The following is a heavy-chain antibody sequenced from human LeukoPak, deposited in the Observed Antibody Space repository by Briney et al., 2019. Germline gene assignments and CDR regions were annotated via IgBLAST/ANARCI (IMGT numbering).Heavy chain of an antibody. CDR3: ALLAVASDFDY. CDR2: IGASGTTK. CDR1: GFPFTFYE. Sequence: GGSLRLSCAVSGFPFTFYEMNWVRQAPGKGLEWVSNIGASGTTKYYADSVKGRFSISRDNAKTSLYLQMNSLRVDDTAVYYCALLAVASDFDYWGQGALVTVAS. V-gene: IGHV3-48*03. J-gene: IGHJ4*02. D-gene: IGHD6-19*01.